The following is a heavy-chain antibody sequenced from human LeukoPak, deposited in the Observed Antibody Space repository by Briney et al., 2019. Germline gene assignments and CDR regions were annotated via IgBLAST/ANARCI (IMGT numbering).Heavy chain of an antibody. CDR1: GYTFTSYG. CDR2: ITAYNGNR. D-gene: IGHD2-2*01. V-gene: IGHV1-18*01. CDR3: ARDLGYCTSTSCSRQWFDP. J-gene: IGHJ5*02. Sequence: ASVKVSCKASGYTFTSYGISWVRQAPGQGLEWMGWITAYNGNRLYAQRLQGRITLTTDTSTSTSYMELRSLEYDDTAIYYCARDLGYCTSTSCSRQWFDPWGQGTLVTVSS.